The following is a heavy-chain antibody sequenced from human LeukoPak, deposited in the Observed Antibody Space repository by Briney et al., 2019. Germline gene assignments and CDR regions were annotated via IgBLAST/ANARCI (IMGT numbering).Heavy chain of an antibody. J-gene: IGHJ4*02. CDR1: GGSISNSNYY. CDR3: ARVRSIAAAGTMVPIFDY. CDR2: IYYSGST. Sequence: PSETLSLTCSVPGGSISNSNYYWGWIRLPPGKGMEWIGTIYYSGSTNYNPSLKSRLTISVHTSKNQFSMKLRSVTAADTAVYYCARVRSIAAAGTMVPIFDYWGQGTLVTVSS. V-gene: IGHV4-39*02. D-gene: IGHD6-13*01.